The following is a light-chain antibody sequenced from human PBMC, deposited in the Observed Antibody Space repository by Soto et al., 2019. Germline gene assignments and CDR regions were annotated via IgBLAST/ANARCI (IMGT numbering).Light chain of an antibody. Sequence: EIVLTQSPATLSLSPGERATLSCRASQSVSSYLAWYQQKPGQAPRLLIYDASNRATGIPARFSGSGSGTDFTLNISSLEPEDFAVYYCQQRSNWPPYTFGQGTKVEIK. CDR3: QQRSNWPPYT. CDR1: QSVSSY. V-gene: IGKV3-11*01. CDR2: DAS. J-gene: IGKJ2*01.